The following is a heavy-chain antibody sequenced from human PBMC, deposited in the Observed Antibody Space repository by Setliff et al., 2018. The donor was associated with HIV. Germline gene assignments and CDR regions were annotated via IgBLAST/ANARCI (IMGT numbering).Heavy chain of an antibody. D-gene: IGHD2-2*01. J-gene: IGHJ6*03. V-gene: IGHV3-30*14. Sequence: LRLSCAASGFTFSTYAIHWVRQAPGKGLEWVAVVSYDGSTKYYADSVKGRFTLSRDNSKNTLYLQMNSLRAEDTAVYYCAREKPAAIIRYYYMDVWGKGTTVTVSS. CDR2: VSYDGSTK. CDR3: AREKPAAIIRYYYMDV. CDR1: GFTFSTYA.